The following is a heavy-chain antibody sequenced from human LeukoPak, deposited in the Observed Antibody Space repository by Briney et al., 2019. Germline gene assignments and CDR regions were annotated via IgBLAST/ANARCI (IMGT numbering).Heavy chain of an antibody. V-gene: IGHV3-23*01. D-gene: IGHD3-10*01. CDR1: GFTFSSYG. CDR2: ISGSGGST. Sequence: PGGTLRLSCAASGFTFSSYGMSWVRQAPGQGLEWVSAISGSGGSTYYADSVKGRFTISRDNSKNTLYLQMNSLRAEDTAVYYCAKDPYGSGYYFDYWGQGTLVTVSS. CDR3: AKDPYGSGYYFDY. J-gene: IGHJ4*02.